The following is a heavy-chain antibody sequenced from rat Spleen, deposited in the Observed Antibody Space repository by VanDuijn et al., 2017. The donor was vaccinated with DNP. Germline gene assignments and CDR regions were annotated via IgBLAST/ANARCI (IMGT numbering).Heavy chain of an antibody. CDR1: GFTFSDYG. D-gene: IGHD1-4*01. CDR2: ISYDRSDT. J-gene: IGHJ2*01. Sequence: EVQLVESGGGLVQPGRSMKLSCAASGFTFSDYGMAWVLQAPKKGLEWVGTISYDRSDTYYRDSVKGRFTMSRDNAKSTLYLQMDSLRSEDTATYYCVSRPPPTRGPFDYWGQGVTVTVSS. CDR3: VSRPPPTRGPFDY. V-gene: IGHV5-7*01.